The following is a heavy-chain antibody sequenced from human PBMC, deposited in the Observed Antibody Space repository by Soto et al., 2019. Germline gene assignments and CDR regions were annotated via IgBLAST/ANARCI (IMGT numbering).Heavy chain of an antibody. CDR2: ISGSGDRT. V-gene: IGHV3-23*01. Sequence: LRLSCAASGFTFGTFAMSWVRQAPGKGLEWVSFISGSGDRTSYADPVKGRFTISRDTSENMLYLQMNSLRLEDTAIYYCAKLRYYDFWSGENWFDPWGQGTLVTVSS. J-gene: IGHJ5*02. D-gene: IGHD3-3*01. CDR3: AKLRYYDFWSGENWFDP. CDR1: GFTFGTFA.